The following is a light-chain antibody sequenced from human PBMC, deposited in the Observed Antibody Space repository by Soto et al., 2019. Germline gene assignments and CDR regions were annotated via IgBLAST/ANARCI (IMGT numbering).Light chain of an antibody. Sequence: QSVLTQPASVSGSPGQSITISCTGTISDVGSHNLVSWYQQHPGKSPKLIIYAVNDRPSGVSDRFSGSKSGITASLTISGLQTEDEADYYCISYNDRQSYLFGTGTKVTVL. J-gene: IGLJ1*01. V-gene: IGLV2-14*02. CDR3: ISYNDRQSYL. CDR1: ISDVGSHNL. CDR2: AVN.